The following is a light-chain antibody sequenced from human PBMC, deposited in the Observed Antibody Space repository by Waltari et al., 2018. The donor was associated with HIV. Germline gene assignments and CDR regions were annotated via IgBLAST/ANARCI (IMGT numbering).Light chain of an antibody. CDR2: GAS. Sequence: EIVLTQSPGTLSLSPGERGTLSCRASQSVSSSYLALYQQKPGQAPRLLIYGASSRATGIPDRFSGSGSGTDFTLSISGLEPEDFAVYYCQHFGSSHLTFGGGTKVEIK. J-gene: IGKJ4*01. CDR3: QHFGSSHLT. V-gene: IGKV3-20*01. CDR1: QSVSSSY.